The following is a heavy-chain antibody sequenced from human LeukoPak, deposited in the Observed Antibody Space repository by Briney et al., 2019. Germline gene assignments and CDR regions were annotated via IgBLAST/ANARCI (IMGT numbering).Heavy chain of an antibody. CDR1: GFTFSDYY. Sequence: PGGSLRLSCAAPGFTFSDYYMSWIRQAPGKGLEWVSYISSSGSTIYYADSVKGRFTISRDNAKNSLYLQMNSLRAEDTAVYYCARDLYSGSYSDYWGQGTLVTVSS. D-gene: IGHD1-26*01. J-gene: IGHJ4*02. V-gene: IGHV3-11*01. CDR2: ISSSGSTI. CDR3: ARDLYSGSYSDY.